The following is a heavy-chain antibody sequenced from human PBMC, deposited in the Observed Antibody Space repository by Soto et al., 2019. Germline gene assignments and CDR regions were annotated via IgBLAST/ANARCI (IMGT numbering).Heavy chain of an antibody. J-gene: IGHJ4*02. CDR3: ARLGGYVSVGYYYLWDS. V-gene: IGHV4-39*01. CDR2: INHSGST. CDR1: DGSMNSDSSY. Sequence: SETLSLTCRVSDGSMNSDSSYWGWIRQPPGKGLEWIGVINHSGSTYHNLSLKGRVTMSVDASRNQFSLKLTSMTAADTAVYYCARLGGYVSVGYYYLWDSWGQGTMVTVYS. D-gene: IGHD3-22*01.